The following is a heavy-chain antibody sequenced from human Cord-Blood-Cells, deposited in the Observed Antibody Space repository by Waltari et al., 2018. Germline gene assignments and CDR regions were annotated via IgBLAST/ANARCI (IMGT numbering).Heavy chain of an antibody. CDR3: ARDRNCSSTSCYGMDV. D-gene: IGHD2-2*01. CDR1: GYTFTGYY. Sequence: QVQLVQSGAEVKKPGASVKVSCKASGYTFTGYYMPWVRQAPGQGLEWMGWINPNSGGTNYAQKFQGWVTMTRDTSISTAYMELSRLRSDDTAVYYCARDRNCSSTSCYGMDVWGQGTTVTVSS. J-gene: IGHJ6*02. CDR2: INPNSGGT. V-gene: IGHV1-2*04.